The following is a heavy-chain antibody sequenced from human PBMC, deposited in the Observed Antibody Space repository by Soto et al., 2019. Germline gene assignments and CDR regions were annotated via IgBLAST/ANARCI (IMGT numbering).Heavy chain of an antibody. Sequence: SETLSLTCAVYGGSFSGYYWSWIRQPPGKGLEWIGEINHSGSTNYNPSLKSRVTISVDTSKNQFSLKLSSVTAADTAVYYCARGKVVLRFLEWLLWFDYWGQGTLVTVSS. CDR1: GGSFSGYY. CDR2: INHSGST. V-gene: IGHV4-34*01. D-gene: IGHD3-3*01. J-gene: IGHJ4*02. CDR3: ARGKVVLRFLEWLLWFDY.